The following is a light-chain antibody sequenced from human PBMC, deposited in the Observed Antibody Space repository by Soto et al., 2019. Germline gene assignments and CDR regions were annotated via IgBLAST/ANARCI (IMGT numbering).Light chain of an antibody. CDR2: EVS. CDR3: SSHAGSNNVV. V-gene: IGLV2-8*01. CDR1: SSDIDAYDY. J-gene: IGLJ2*01. Sequence: LTQPPSASGSPGQSVTISCTGTSSDIDAYDYVSWYQQHPGKAPKLVIYEVSKQPSGVPDRFSGSKSGNTASLTVSGLQAEDEATYYCSSHAGSNNVVFGGGTKLTVL.